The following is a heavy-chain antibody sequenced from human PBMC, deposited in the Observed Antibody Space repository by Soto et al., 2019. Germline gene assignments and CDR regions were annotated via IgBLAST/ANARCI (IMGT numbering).Heavy chain of an antibody. V-gene: IGHV4-4*02. CDR3: ARGQQWLVPVGWFDH. J-gene: IGHJ5*02. D-gene: IGHD6-19*01. CDR2: IYHSERT. CDR1: GGSISSSNW. Sequence: QVQLQESGPGLVKASGTLSLTCAVSGGSISSSNWWSWVRQPPGKGLEWIGEIYHSERTNYNPSLKSRVTISVDKSKNQFSLKLSSVTAADTAVYYCARGQQWLVPVGWFDHWGQGTLVTVSS.